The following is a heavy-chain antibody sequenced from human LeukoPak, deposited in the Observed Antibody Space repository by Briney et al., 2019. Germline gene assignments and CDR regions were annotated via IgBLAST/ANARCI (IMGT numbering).Heavy chain of an antibody. CDR1: GFTFSDYY. J-gene: IGHJ4*02. D-gene: IGHD6-6*01. CDR3: AMSSSSQGGFDY. CDR2: ISSSGSTI. V-gene: IGHV3-11*01. Sequence: GGSLRLSCAASGFTFSDYYMSWIRQAPGKGLEWVSYISSSGSTIYYADSVKGRFTISRDNAKNSLYLQMNSLKAEDPAVYYWAMSSSSQGGFDYWGQGTLVTVSS.